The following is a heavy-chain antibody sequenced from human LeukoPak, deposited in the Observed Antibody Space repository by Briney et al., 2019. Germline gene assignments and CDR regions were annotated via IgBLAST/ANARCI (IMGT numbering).Heavy chain of an antibody. J-gene: IGHJ4*02. V-gene: IGHV4-59*01. CDR1: GGSISSYY. CDR3: AREGIAAALGY. D-gene: IGHD6-13*01. CDR2: IYYSGST. Sequence: SETLSLTCTVSGGSISSYYWSWIRQPPGKGLEWIGYIYYSGSTNYNPSLKSRVTISVDTSKNQFSLKLSSVTAADTAVYYCAREGIAAALGYWGQGTLVTVSS.